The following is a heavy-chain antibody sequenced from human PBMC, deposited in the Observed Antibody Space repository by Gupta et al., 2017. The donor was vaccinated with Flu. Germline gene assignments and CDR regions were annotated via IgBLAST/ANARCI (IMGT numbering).Heavy chain of an antibody. CDR3: ARARRSGDYFDY. D-gene: IGHD4-17*01. Sequence: EVQLVESGGGLVKPGGSLRLSCAASGFTFSSYSMTWVRQAPGKGLEWVSSISSSSSYIYYADSVKGRFTISRDNAKNSLYLQMNSLRAEDTAVYYCARARRSGDYFDYWGQGTLVTVSS. V-gene: IGHV3-21*01. CDR2: ISSSSSYI. J-gene: IGHJ4*02. CDR1: GFTFSSYS.